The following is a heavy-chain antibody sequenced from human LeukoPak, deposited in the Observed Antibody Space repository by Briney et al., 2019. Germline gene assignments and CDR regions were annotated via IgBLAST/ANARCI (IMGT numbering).Heavy chain of an antibody. CDR1: GYTFTSYG. CDR3: ARETLKRSGDYFDY. Sequence: ASVKVSCKASGYTFTSYGISWVRQAPGQGLEWMGWISAYNGNTNYAQKLQGRVTMTTDTSTSTAYMELRSLRSDDTVVYYCARETLKRSGDYFDYWGQGTLVTVSS. J-gene: IGHJ4*02. V-gene: IGHV1-18*01. CDR2: ISAYNGNT. D-gene: IGHD3-10*01.